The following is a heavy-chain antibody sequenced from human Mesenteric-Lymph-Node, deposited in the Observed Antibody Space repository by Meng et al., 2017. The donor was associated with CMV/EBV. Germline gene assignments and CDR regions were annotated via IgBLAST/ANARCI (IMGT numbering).Heavy chain of an antibody. J-gene: IGHJ4*02. V-gene: IGHV4-39*01. CDR1: GGSISSSIYY. D-gene: IGHD5-12*01. Sequence: GSLRLSCTVSGGSISSSIYYWGWIRQPPGKGLEWIGSIFYSGITYYNPSLKSRVTLSVDTSNNQFSLRLSSVTAADTAVYYCARRCFYSGYDPFDYWGQGILVTVSS. CDR3: ARRCFYSGYDPFDY. CDR2: IFYSGIT.